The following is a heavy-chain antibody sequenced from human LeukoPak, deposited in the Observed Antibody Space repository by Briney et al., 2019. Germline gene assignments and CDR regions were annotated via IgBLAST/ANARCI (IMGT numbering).Heavy chain of an antibody. J-gene: IGHJ5*02. D-gene: IGHD2-2*02. Sequence: ASVKVSCKASGFTFTSSAVQWVRQARGQRLEWIGWIVVGSGNTNYAQKFQERVTITRDMSTSTAYMEPSSLRSEDTAVYYCAAVPAAIRGWFDPWGQGTLVTVSS. V-gene: IGHV1-58*01. CDR3: AAVPAAIRGWFDP. CDR1: GFTFTSSA. CDR2: IVVGSGNT.